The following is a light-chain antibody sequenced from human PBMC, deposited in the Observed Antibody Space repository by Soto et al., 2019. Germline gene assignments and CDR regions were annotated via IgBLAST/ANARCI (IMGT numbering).Light chain of an antibody. CDR1: QSVSSSY. V-gene: IGKV3-20*01. J-gene: IGKJ4*01. CDR3: QQYGNSPLT. CDR2: GAS. Sequence: ENVLTQSPGTLSLSPGERATLSCMASQSVSSSYLAWYQQKPGQAPRLLIYGASSRATGIPDRFSGSGSGTDFILTISRLEPEDFAVYYCQQYGNSPLTFGGGTKVEMK.